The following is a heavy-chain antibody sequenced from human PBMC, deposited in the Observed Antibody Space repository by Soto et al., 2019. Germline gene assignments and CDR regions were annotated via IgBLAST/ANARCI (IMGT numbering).Heavy chain of an antibody. J-gene: IGHJ5*02. D-gene: IGHD3-22*01. V-gene: IGHV3-9*01. CDR1: GFTFDDYG. CDR3: AKDSTADYYDSSGSLLA. Sequence: GGSLRLSCAASGFTFDDYGMHWVRQAPGKGLEWVSGINWNSGTMVYRDSVKGRFTISRDNARNSLNLQINKLRAKDTTLYFCAKDSTADYYDSSGSLLAWGQGTLVTVSS. CDR2: INWNSGTM.